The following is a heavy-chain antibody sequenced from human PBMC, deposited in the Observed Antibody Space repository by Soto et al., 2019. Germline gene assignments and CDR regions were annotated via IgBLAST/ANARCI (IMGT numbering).Heavy chain of an antibody. D-gene: IGHD3-10*01. V-gene: IGHV4-31*03. J-gene: IGHJ5*02. CDR3: ARALTDYGSGSYYPMYWFDP. Sequence: PSETLSLTCTVSGGSISSGGYYWSWIRQHPGKGLEWIGYIYYSGSTYYNPSLKSRVTISVDTSKNQFSLKLSSVTAADTAVYYCARALTDYGSGSYYPMYWFDPWGQGTLVTVSS. CDR1: GGSISSGGYY. CDR2: IYYSGST.